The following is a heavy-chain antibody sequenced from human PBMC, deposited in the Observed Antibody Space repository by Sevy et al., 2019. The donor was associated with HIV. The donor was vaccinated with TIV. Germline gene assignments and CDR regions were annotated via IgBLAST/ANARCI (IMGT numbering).Heavy chain of an antibody. J-gene: IGHJ4*02. CDR1: GFTFSSYA. V-gene: IGHV3-23*01. Sequence: GGSLRLSCAASGFTFSSYAMSWVRQAPGKGLEWVSAISGSGGSTYYADSVKGRFTISRDNSKNMLYLQMNSLRAEDTAVYYCAKESLDNGIVGQFDYWGQGTLVTVSS. CDR2: ISGSGGST. CDR3: AKESLDNGIVGQFDY. D-gene: IGHD3-22*01.